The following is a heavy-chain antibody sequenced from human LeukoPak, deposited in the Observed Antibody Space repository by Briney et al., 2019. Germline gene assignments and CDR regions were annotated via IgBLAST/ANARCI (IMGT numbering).Heavy chain of an antibody. CDR3: ARVRSNDFWSGYYTPDY. D-gene: IGHD3-3*01. J-gene: IGHJ4*02. Sequence: SETLSLTCTVSGGSISSGGYYWSWIRQHPGEGLEWIGYIYYSGSTYYNPSLKSRVTISVDTSKNQFSLKLRSVTAADTAVYYCARVRSNDFWSGYYTPDYWGQGTLVTVAS. CDR1: GGSISSGGYY. V-gene: IGHV4-31*03. CDR2: IYYSGST.